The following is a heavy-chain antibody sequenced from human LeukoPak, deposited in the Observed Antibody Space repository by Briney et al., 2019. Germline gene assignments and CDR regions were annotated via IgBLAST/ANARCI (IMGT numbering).Heavy chain of an antibody. CDR1: GFTMTNAW. CDR2: IKSETDGGTT. CDR3: TTGRVI. V-gene: IGHV3-15*01. Sequence: GGSLRLSCAASGFTMTNAWMTWVRQAPGKGLEWVGLIKSETDGGTTNYAAPVKGRFTISRDDSKNTLYLQMNGLQTEDTAVYYCTTGRVIWGQGTLVTVSS. J-gene: IGHJ4*02.